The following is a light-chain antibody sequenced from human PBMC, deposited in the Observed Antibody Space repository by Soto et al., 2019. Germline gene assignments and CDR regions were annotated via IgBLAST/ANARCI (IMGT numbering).Light chain of an antibody. CDR3: QSYDSSLGAYV. J-gene: IGLJ1*01. CDR1: SSNIGAGFD. V-gene: IGLV1-40*01. CDR2: GNT. Sequence: QSVLTQPPSVSGAPGQRVAISCTGSSSNIGAGFDVHWYQHLPGTAPKLLIFGNTNRPSGVPDRFSGSKSGTSASLAITGLQADDEADYYCQSYDSSLGAYVFGTGTKVTVL.